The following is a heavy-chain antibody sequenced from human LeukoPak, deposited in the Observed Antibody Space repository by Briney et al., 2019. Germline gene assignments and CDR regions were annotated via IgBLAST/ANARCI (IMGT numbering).Heavy chain of an antibody. D-gene: IGHD3-10*01. Sequence: SETLSLTCAVYGGSFSGYYWSWIRQPPGKGLEWIGEINHSGSTNYNPSLKSRVTISVDTSKNQFSLKLSSVTAADTAVYYRARSRRGQYGFDYWGQGTLVTVSS. J-gene: IGHJ4*02. CDR2: INHSGST. V-gene: IGHV4-34*01. CDR1: GGSFSGYY. CDR3: ARSRRGQYGFDY.